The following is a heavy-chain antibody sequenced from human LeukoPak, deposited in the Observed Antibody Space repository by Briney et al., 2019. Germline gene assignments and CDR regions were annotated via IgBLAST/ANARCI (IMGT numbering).Heavy chain of an antibody. CDR2: ISGSGGST. CDR1: GFTFSNYG. J-gene: IGHJ4*02. CDR3: ARTIGIAHHFDY. Sequence: GGSLRLSCAASGFTFSNYGMSWVRQAPGKGLEWVSGISGSGGSTYYADSVKGRFTISRDNSKNTLFLQMNSLRAEDTAVYYCARTIGIAHHFDYWGQGTLVTVSS. V-gene: IGHV3-23*01. D-gene: IGHD1-7*01.